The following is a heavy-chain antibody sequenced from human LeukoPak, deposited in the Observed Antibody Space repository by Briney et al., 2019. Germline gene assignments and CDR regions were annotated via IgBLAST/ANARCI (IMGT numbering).Heavy chain of an antibody. CDR1: GYTFTDND. CDR2: ISAYNGNT. J-gene: IGHJ5*02. CDR3: ARESGIAYGSGFDP. V-gene: IGHV1-18*01. D-gene: IGHD3-10*01. Sequence: ASVKVSCKASGYTFTDNDINWVRQAPGQGLEWMGWISAYNGNTNYAQKLQGRVTMTTDTSTSTAYMELRSLRSDDTAVYYCARESGIAYGSGFDPWGQGTLVTVSS.